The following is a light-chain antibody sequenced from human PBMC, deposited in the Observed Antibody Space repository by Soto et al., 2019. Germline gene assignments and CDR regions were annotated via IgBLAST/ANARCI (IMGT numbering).Light chain of an antibody. CDR2: YKSDSDK. Sequence: QSVLTQPSSLSASPGASASLTCTLRSGINVGAYTIYWYQQKTGSPPQYLLRYKSDSDKQQGSGVPSRFSGSKDASANAGILVISGLQSDDEADYYCLIWHSSAWVFGGGTKLTV. CDR1: SGINVGAYT. V-gene: IGLV5-45*03. CDR3: LIWHSSAWV. J-gene: IGLJ3*02.